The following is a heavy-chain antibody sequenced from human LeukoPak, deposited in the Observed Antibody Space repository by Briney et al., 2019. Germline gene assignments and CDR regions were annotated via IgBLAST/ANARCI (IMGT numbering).Heavy chain of an antibody. Sequence: PSETLSLTCTVSGGSISSGDYYWSWIRQPPGKGLEWIGYIYYSGSTCYNPSLKSRVTISVDTSKNQFSLKLSSVTAADTAVYYCAREGSGIAVAGNGFDPWGQGTLVTVSS. J-gene: IGHJ5*02. CDR2: IYYSGST. CDR1: GGSISSGDYY. D-gene: IGHD6-19*01. V-gene: IGHV4-30-4*01. CDR3: AREGSGIAVAGNGFDP.